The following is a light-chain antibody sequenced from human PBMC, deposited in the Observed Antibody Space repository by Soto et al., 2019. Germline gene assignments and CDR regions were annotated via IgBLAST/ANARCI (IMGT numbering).Light chain of an antibody. J-gene: IGKJ1*01. CDR2: DAS. Sequence: DIDISRPARTLSSSLGYIVTIRCVCSQTISTWLAWYQQKPGKAPELLIYDASTLESGVPSRFSGSGSGTEFSLTISSLQPDDFATFYCQQYTSFSRTFGQGTKVDVK. CDR3: QQYTSFSRT. CDR1: QTISTW. V-gene: IGKV1-5*01.